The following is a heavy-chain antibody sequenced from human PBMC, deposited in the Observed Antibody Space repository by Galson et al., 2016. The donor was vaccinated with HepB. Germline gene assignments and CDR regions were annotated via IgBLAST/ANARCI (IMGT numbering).Heavy chain of an antibody. CDR1: GFSFSRYD. Sequence: SLRLSCAASGFSFSRYDMHWVRQATGKGLEWVSGIGSAGDTYYLGSVKGRFTISRENAKNFLYLQMNSLRAGDTAVYYCAREGFGDVHYGMDAWGQGTTVTVSS. V-gene: IGHV3-13*04. CDR3: AREGFGDVHYGMDA. J-gene: IGHJ6*02. CDR2: IGSAGDT. D-gene: IGHD3-10*01.